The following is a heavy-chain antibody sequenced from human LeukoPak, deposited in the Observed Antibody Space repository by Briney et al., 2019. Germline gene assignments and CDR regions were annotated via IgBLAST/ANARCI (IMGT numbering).Heavy chain of an antibody. Sequence: ASVTVSCKTSGYMVSDYYMHWVRQAPGQGLEWMGWLRGDTGDTDSPQKFKGRVTMTRDTATNIAYMQLSRLTYDDTAIYFCARVRDNACDYWGQGTLVTVSS. CDR3: ARVRDNACDY. CDR2: LRGDTGDT. CDR1: GYMVSDYY. J-gene: IGHJ4*02. D-gene: IGHD1-1*01. V-gene: IGHV1-2*02.